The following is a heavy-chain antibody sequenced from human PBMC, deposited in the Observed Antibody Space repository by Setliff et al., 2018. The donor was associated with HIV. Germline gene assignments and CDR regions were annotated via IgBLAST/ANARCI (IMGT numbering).Heavy chain of an antibody. V-gene: IGHV1-8*02. CDR1: GYTLTSYE. D-gene: IGHD3-10*01. CDR2: MNPNSGDT. J-gene: IGHJ6*03. CDR3: ARGCSLVRGSGSPEYYYMDV. Sequence: ASVKVSCKASGYTLTSYEINWVRQATGQGLEWMGWMNPNSGDTGYAQKFQGRVTMTRNTSINTAFMELSSLRSEDTAVYYCARGCSLVRGSGSPEYYYMDVWGKGTTVTVSS.